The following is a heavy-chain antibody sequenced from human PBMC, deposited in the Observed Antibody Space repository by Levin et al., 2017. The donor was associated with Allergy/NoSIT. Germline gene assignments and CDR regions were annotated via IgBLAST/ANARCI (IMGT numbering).Heavy chain of an antibody. V-gene: IGHV1-3*01. CDR1: GYTFTTNS. Sequence: ASVKVSCTASGYTFTTNSIHWVRQAPGQRLEWMGWINGDNGDTKHSQKFQGRVTITWDRSAGTAYMELSSLRSEDTAVYYCARRADGYCTTASCPTPFDHWGQGTLVTVSS. J-gene: IGHJ4*02. CDR3: ARRADGYCTTASCPTPFDH. CDR2: INGDNGDT. D-gene: IGHD2-2*03.